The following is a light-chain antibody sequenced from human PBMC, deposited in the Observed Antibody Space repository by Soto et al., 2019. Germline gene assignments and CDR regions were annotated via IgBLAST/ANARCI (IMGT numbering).Light chain of an antibody. CDR1: QSVSSTY. V-gene: IGKV3-20*01. J-gene: IGKJ2*01. CDR3: QQYGISPT. Sequence: EVVLTQSPGTLSLSPGERATLSCRASQSVSSTYLAWYQQKPGQAPRLLIYGASSRATGIPDRFSGGGSGTDFTLTISRLETEDFAVYYCQQYGISPTFGQGAKLESK. CDR2: GAS.